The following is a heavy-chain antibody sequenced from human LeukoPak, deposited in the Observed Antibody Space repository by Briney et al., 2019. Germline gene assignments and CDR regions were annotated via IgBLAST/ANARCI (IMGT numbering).Heavy chain of an antibody. V-gene: IGHV3-48*02. CDR2: ISGSASTI. CDR1: GFIFSDYN. J-gene: IGHJ4*02. CDR3: ARGYNYGPSTAQFDY. D-gene: IGHD5-18*01. Sequence: GGSLRLSCAASGFIFSDYNMNWVRQAPGKGLEWVSYISGSASTIYYADSVRGRFTISRDNAKHSLYLQMNSLRDEDTAVYYCARGYNYGPSTAQFDYWGQGALVTVSS.